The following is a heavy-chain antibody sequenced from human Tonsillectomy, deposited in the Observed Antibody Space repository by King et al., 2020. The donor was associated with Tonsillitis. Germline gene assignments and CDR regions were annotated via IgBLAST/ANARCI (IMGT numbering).Heavy chain of an antibody. J-gene: IGHJ3*02. CDR2: IKSDGSST. Sequence: VQLVESGGGLVQPGGSLRLSCAASGFTFISYWMHWVRQAPGKGLVWFSRIKSDGSSTSYADSVKGRFTISRDNAKNTLYLQMNSLRAEDTAVYFCTRVRTVGFDAFDIWGQGTMVTVSS. CDR3: TRVRTVGFDAFDI. D-gene: IGHD1/OR15-1a*01. CDR1: GFTFISYW. V-gene: IGHV3-74*01.